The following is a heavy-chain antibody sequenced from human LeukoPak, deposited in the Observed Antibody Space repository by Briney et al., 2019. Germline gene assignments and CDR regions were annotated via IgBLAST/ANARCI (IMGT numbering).Heavy chain of an antibody. V-gene: IGHV4-38-2*02. J-gene: IGHJ3*02. CDR2: IYTSGST. CDR1: AYSISSGYY. Sequence: PSETLSLTCTVSAYSISSGYYWGWIRQAPGKGLEWIGYIYTSGSTNYNPSLKSRVTISVDTSKNQFSLKLSSVTAADTAVYYCARGPPDEEAFDIWGQGTMVTASS. D-gene: IGHD1-14*01. CDR3: ARGPPDEEAFDI.